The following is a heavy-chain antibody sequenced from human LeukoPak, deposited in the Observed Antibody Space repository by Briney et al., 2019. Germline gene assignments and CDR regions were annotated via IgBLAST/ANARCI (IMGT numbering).Heavy chain of an antibody. CDR1: GGSISSGSYY. J-gene: IGHJ6*02. D-gene: IGHD6-13*01. Sequence: PSQTLSLTCTVSGGSISSGSYYWSWIRQPAGKGLEWIGRIYTSGSTNYNPSLKSRVTKSVDTSKNQFSLKLSSVTAADTAVYYCARVIGAPRSYYYYGMDVWGQGTTVTVSS. CDR3: ARVIGAPRSYYYYGMDV. CDR2: IYTSGST. V-gene: IGHV4-61*02.